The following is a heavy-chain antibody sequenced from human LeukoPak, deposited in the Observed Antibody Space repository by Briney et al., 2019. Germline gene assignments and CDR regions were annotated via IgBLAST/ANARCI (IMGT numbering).Heavy chain of an antibody. D-gene: IGHD2-2*01. J-gene: IGHJ4*02. CDR2: IQSNGNEK. Sequence: GGSLRLSCAVSGLTFSDYAMHSVRQAPGKGLEWVASIQSNGNEKYSSDSLKGRFTISRDNSKNTLYLQMNTVRPEDTAVFYCARGVTSWPQGPYHFDYWGQGILITVSS. V-gene: IGHV3-30*02. CDR3: ARGVTSWPQGPYHFDY. CDR1: GLTFSDYA.